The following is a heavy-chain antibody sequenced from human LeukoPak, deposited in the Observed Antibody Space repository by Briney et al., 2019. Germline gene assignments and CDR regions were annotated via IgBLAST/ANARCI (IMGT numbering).Heavy chain of an antibody. CDR3: ARYFGAY. Sequence: SETQSLTCAVYGGSFSSYYWSWIRQPPGKGLEWIGEINHSGSTNYNPSLKSRVTISVDTSKNQFSLKLSSVTAADTAVYYCARYFGAYWGQGTLVTVSS. D-gene: IGHD2-21*01. CDR1: GGSFSSYY. V-gene: IGHV4-34*01. CDR2: INHSGST. J-gene: IGHJ4*02.